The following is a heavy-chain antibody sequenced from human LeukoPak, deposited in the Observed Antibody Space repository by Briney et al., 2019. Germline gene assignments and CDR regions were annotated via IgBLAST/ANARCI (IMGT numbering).Heavy chain of an antibody. CDR3: ARAETSGWYFNLDY. J-gene: IGHJ4*02. Sequence: ASVKVSCKASGYTFTAYYMHWVRQAPGQGLEWMGWINPNSGGTNYAQKFQGRVTMTRDTSISTAYMELNRLRSDDTAVYYCARAETSGWYFNLDYWGQGTLVTVSS. CDR2: INPNSGGT. D-gene: IGHD6-19*01. CDR1: GYTFTAYY. V-gene: IGHV1-2*02.